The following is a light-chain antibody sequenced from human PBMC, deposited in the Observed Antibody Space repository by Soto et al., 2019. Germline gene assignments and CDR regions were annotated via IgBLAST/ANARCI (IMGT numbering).Light chain of an antibody. V-gene: IGLV2-8*01. CDR3: SSYAGSNNLL. CDR2: EVS. Sequence: QSALTQPPSASGSPGQSVTIFCTGTSSDVGGYNYVSWYQQHPGKAPKLIIYEVSKRPSGVPDRFSGSKSGNTASLTVSGLQAEDEAEFYCSSYAGSNNLLFGGGTKLTVL. J-gene: IGLJ2*01. CDR1: SSDVGGYNY.